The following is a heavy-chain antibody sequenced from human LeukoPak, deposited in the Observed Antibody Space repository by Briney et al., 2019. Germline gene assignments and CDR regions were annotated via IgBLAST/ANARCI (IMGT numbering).Heavy chain of an antibody. D-gene: IGHD1-26*01. V-gene: IGHV3-7*03. CDR2: INHDGRET. J-gene: IGHJ4*02. CDR3: ARAGGPGTVDY. Sequence: GGALRLSCEASGFTFSDYWMSWVRQAPGKGLEWVADINHDGRETYYVDSVKGRFTISRDNAKNSLFLQMNSLRVEDTAVYYCARAGGPGTVDYWGQGTLLTVSS. CDR1: GFTFSDYW.